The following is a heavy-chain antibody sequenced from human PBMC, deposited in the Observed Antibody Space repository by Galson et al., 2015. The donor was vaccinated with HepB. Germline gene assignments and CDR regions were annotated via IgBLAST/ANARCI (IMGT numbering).Heavy chain of an antibody. CDR2: IGSKANSYAT. D-gene: IGHD3-16*02. Sequence: SLRLSCAASGFTFSGSAMHWVRQASGRRLEWVGRIGSKANSYATAYAASVKGRFTISRDDSKNTAYMQMNSLKTEDTAVYYCTRLGDLSGFDPWGQGTLVTVSS. J-gene: IGHJ5*02. CDR1: GFTFSGSA. CDR3: TRLGDLSGFDP. V-gene: IGHV3-73*01.